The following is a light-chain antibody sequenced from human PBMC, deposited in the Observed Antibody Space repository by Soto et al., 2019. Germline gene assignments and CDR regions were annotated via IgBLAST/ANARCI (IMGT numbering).Light chain of an antibody. CDR3: SSYTSRNTRV. J-gene: IGLJ3*02. CDR2: EVS. V-gene: IGLV2-14*01. CDR1: SSDVGGYNY. Sequence: QSALTQPASVSGSPGQSITISCTGTSSDVGGYNYVSWYQQHPGKAPKLIIYEVSNRPSWVPDRFSGSKSGNTASLTISGLQAEDESDYYCSSYTSRNTRVFGGGTKVTVL.